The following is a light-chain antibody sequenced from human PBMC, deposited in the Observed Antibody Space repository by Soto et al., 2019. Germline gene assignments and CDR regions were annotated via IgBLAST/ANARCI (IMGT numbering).Light chain of an antibody. J-gene: IGKJ1*01. V-gene: IGKV1-9*01. CDR1: QGISNF. CDR2: AAS. Sequence: IQLTQSPSSLSSSVGNRVTITCRASQGISNFLAWYQQKPGKAPKLLIYAASTLQSGVPSRFSGSGSGTDFTLTISRLEPEDFAVYHCQQYGSSPLTFGQGTKVDI. CDR3: QQYGSSPLT.